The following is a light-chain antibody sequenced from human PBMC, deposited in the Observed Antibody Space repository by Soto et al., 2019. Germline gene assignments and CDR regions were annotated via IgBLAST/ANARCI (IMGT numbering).Light chain of an antibody. CDR1: QGISSY. CDR2: AAS. J-gene: IGKJ5*01. Sequence: DIQLTQSPSFLSASVGDRVTITCRASQGISSYLAWYQQKPGKAPKLLIYAASTLQSGVPSRFSGSGSGTEFTLTFSSLQPEDFATYYCQQLNSYPLTFGQGTRLEIK. CDR3: QQLNSYPLT. V-gene: IGKV1-9*01.